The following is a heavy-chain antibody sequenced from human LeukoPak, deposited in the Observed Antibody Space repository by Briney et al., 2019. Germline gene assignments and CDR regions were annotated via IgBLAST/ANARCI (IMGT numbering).Heavy chain of an antibody. CDR1: GYIVSGKY. D-gene: IGHD1-26*01. Sequence: GGSLRLSCAVSGYIVSGKYMGWVRQAPGKGLEYVSVIYSGGSTYYIDSVKGRFTISRDNSKNTLYFQMNSLRAEDTAVYYCAIVVGATPYWGQGTLVTVSS. J-gene: IGHJ4*02. CDR2: IYSGGST. CDR3: AIVVGATPY. V-gene: IGHV3-53*01.